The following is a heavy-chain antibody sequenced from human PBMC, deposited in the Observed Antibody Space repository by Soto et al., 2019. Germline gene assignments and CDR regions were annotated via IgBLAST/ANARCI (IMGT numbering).Heavy chain of an antibody. V-gene: IGHV4-39*01. J-gene: IGHJ6*03. Sequence: SETLSLTCTVSGGSISSSSYYWGWIRQPPGKGLEWIGSIYYSGSTYYNPSLKGRVTISVDTSKNQFSLKLSSVTAADTAVYYCARPYYYYMDVWGKGTTVTVSS. CDR2: IYYSGST. CDR3: ARPYYYYMDV. CDR1: GGSISSSSYY.